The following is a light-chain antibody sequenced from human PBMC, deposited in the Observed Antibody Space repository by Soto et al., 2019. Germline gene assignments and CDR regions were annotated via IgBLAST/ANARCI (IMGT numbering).Light chain of an antibody. CDR2: DVS. CDR1: SSDVCGYNY. J-gene: IGLJ1*01. V-gene: IGLV2-14*01. CDR3: SSYTTSNTRQIV. Sequence: QSALTQPASVSGSPGQSITISCTGTSSDVCGYNYVSWYQQHPGKAPKFMIYDVSNQPSGVSNRFSGSKSGNTASLTISGLQAEDEADYYCSSYTTSNTRQIVFGTGTKVTVL.